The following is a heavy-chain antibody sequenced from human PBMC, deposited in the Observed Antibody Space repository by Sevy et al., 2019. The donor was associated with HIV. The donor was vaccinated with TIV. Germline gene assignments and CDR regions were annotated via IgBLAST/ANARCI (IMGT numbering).Heavy chain of an antibody. J-gene: IGHJ3*02. V-gene: IGHV1-69*13. CDR2: IIPMFGTV. Sequence: ASVKVSCKASGGTFSSYAINWVRQAPGQGLEWMGGIIPMFGTVNYAQEFQGRVTITADESTTTAYMELSSLRSEDTAVYYCARVPPTGIVVVLGAFDIWGQGTMVTVSS. CDR1: GGTFSSYA. CDR3: ARVPPTGIVVVLGAFDI. D-gene: IGHD2-21*01.